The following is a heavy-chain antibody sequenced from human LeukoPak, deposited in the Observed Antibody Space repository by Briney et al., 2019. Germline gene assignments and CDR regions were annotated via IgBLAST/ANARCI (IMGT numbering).Heavy chain of an antibody. CDR1: GGSFSGYY. D-gene: IGHD3-10*01. CDR2: IKHSGST. Sequence: SETLSLTCAVYGGSFSGYYWSWIRHPPGKGLEWIGEIKHSGSTNYNPSLKSRVTISVDTTKNQFSLKLRSVTAADTAVYYCARGGGITLVRGVPPSGHYGMDVWGKGTTVTVSS. J-gene: IGHJ6*04. V-gene: IGHV4-34*01. CDR3: ARGGGITLVRGVPPSGHYGMDV.